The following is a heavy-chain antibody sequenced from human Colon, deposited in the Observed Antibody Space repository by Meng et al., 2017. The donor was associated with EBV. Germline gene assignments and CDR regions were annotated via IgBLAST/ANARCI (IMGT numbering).Heavy chain of an antibody. V-gene: IGHV4-30-4*01. CDR3: ARGVWRQWSFDL. CDR2: NYYSRSN. J-gene: IGHJ2*01. CDR1: GGCIISGYYC. D-gene: IGHD5-18*01. Sequence: ESGPGMGKPSPTPLPPCTVAGGCIISGYYCWSWIRQPPEKGLWLIGLNYYSRSNSYNPSLSRRVTIAVDTSNKQFSLKLSSVTAADTAVYYCARGVWRQWSFDLWGRGTLVTVSS.